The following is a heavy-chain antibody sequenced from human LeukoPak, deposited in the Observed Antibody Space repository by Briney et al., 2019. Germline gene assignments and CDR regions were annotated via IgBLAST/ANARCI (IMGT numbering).Heavy chain of an antibody. J-gene: IGHJ4*02. D-gene: IGHD2-15*01. Sequence: PGGSLRLSCAGSGFTFITYGMSWVRQAPGKGLEWVANINQDSSEKYYVDSVKGRFTISRDNAKNSLYLQLNTLRPEDTAVYYCVQGWRDNWGQGTLVTVSS. V-gene: IGHV3-7*01. CDR3: VQGWRDN. CDR2: INQDSSEK. CDR1: GFTFITYG.